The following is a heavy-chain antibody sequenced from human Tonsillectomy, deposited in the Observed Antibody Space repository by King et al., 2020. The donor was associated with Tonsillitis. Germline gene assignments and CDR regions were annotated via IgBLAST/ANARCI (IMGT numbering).Heavy chain of an antibody. Sequence: QLQESGPGLVKPSETLSLTCAVSGFSISSGYYWGWVRQSPVKGLEWIGSIYHSGSTNYNPSLKSRVTMSVDTSKNQFSLKLSSVTAADTAVYYCARLGAWYYVDYWGQGTLVTVSS. CDR2: IYHSGST. J-gene: IGHJ4*02. CDR1: GFSISSGYY. CDR3: ARLGAWYYVDY. D-gene: IGHD2-15*01. V-gene: IGHV4-38-2*01.